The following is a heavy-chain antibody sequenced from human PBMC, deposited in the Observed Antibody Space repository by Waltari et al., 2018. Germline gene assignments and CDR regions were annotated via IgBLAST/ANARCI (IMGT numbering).Heavy chain of an antibody. CDR1: GFTFSSYA. Sequence: QVQLVESGGGVVQSGRSLRLSCTASGFTFSSYAFHWVRQAPGKGLEWVALVSFDGSRKYYADSVKGRFTISRDDSKNTLFLQMTSLRHEDTGVYFCARTVVPASILITFNLWGQGTLVTVSS. CDR3: ARTVVPASILITFNL. D-gene: IGHD2-2*01. V-gene: IGHV3-30*04. J-gene: IGHJ3*01. CDR2: VSFDGSRK.